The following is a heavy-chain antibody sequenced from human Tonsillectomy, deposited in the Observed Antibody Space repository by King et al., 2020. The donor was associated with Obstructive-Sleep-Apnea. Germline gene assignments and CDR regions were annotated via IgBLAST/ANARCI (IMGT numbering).Heavy chain of an antibody. J-gene: IGHJ4*02. V-gene: IGHV5-51*01. D-gene: IGHD3-9*01. Sequence: VQLVESGAEVKKPGESLKISCKGSGYSFTSYWIGWVRQMPGKGLEWMGIIYPGDSDTRYSPSFQGQVTIQADKSISTAYLRWCRLKASDTAMYYCARGGGEYYDILTGYYRGLDYWGQGTLVTVSS. CDR2: IYPGDSDT. CDR1: GYSFTSYW. CDR3: ARGGGEYYDILTGYYRGLDY.